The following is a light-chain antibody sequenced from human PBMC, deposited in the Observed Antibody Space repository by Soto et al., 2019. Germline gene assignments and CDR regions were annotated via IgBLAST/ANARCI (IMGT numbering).Light chain of an antibody. CDR3: QQYNNWPPYT. V-gene: IGKV3-15*01. J-gene: IGKJ2*01. CDR2: GAS. Sequence: EIVMTQSPATLSVSPGERATLSCRASQSVSSNLAWYQQKPGQAPRLLIYGASTRATGIPARFSGSGSGTELTLTISSLQSEDFAVYYCQQYNNWPPYTFGHGTKLEIK. CDR1: QSVSSN.